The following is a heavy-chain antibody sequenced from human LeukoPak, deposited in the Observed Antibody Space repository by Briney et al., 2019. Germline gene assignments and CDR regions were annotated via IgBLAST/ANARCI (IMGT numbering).Heavy chain of an antibody. J-gene: IGHJ4*02. Sequence: PSETLSLTCAVSGYSISSGYYWGWIRQPPGKGLEWFGSIYHSGSTYYNPSLKSRVTISVDTSKNQFSLKLSSVTAADTAVYYCARLSFLGVAHPSYWGQGTLVTVSS. CDR2: IYHSGST. CDR3: ARLSFLGVAHPSY. V-gene: IGHV4-38-2*01. CDR1: GYSISSGYY. D-gene: IGHD3-3*01.